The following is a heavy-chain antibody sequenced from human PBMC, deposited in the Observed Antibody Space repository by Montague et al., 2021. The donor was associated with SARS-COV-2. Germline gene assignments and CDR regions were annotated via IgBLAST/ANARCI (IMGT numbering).Heavy chain of an antibody. J-gene: IGHJ3*02. V-gene: IGHV2-5*02. CDR1: GLSLSTSGVG. CDR2: IYWDDDK. CDR3: AHRRGLLLSDAFDI. Sequence: PALVKPTQTLTLTCTFSGLSLSTSGVGVGWIRQPPGKALEWLALIYWDDDKRYSPSLKSRLTITKDTSKNQVVLTMTNMDPVDTATYYCAHRRGLLLSDAFDIGGQGTMVTVSS. D-gene: IGHD1-26*01.